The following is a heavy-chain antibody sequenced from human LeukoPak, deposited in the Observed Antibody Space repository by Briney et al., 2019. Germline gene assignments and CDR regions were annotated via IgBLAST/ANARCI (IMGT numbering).Heavy chain of an antibody. V-gene: IGHV3-23*01. D-gene: IGHD3-9*01. J-gene: IGHJ6*02. CDR1: GFTFSTYW. CDR2: TSGSGGSK. Sequence: PGGSLRLSCAASGFTFSTYWMSWVRQSPGKGLEWVSATSGSGGSKYYADSVKGRFTISRDNSKHTLYLQMNSLRAEDTAVYYCAKDQVTYDILTGYPYYYYGMDVWGQGTTVTVSS. CDR3: AKDQVTYDILTGYPYYYYGMDV.